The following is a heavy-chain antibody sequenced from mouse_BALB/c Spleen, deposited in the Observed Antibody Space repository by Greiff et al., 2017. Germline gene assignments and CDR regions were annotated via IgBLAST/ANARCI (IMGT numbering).Heavy chain of an antibody. J-gene: IGHJ3*01. CDR2: IDPSDSYT. V-gene: IGHV1-69*02. CDR3: ARSGAYDYDSFAY. D-gene: IGHD2-4*01. CDR1: GYTFTSYW. Sequence: QVQLKQSGAELVKPGASVKLSCKASGYTFTSYWMHWVKQRPGQGLEWIGEIDPSDSYTNYNQKFKGKATLTVDKSSSTAYMQRSSLTSEDSAVYYCARSGAYDYDSFAYWGQGTLVTVSA.